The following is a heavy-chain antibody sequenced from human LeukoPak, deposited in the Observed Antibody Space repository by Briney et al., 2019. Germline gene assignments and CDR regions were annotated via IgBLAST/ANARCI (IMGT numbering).Heavy chain of an antibody. Sequence: GRSLRLSCAASGFTFDDYAMHWVRQAPGKGLEWVSGISWNSGSIGYADSVKGRFTISRDNAKNSLYLQMNSLRAEDTALYYCAKDIEGMGATFDYWGQGTLVTVSS. CDR1: GFTFDDYA. CDR3: AKDIEGMGATFDY. J-gene: IGHJ4*02. D-gene: IGHD1-26*01. V-gene: IGHV3-9*01. CDR2: ISWNSGSI.